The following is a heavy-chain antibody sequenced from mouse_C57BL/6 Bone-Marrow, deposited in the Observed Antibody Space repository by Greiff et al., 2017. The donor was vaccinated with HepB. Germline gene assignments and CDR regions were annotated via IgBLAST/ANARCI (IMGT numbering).Heavy chain of an antibody. D-gene: IGHD1-1*01. CDR2: ISYDGSN. J-gene: IGHJ2*01. CDR3: ASGVYYYGSSHFDY. CDR1: GYSITSGYY. V-gene: IGHV3-6*01. Sequence: EVQLVESGPGLVKPSQSLSLTCSVTGYSITSGYYWNWIRQFPGNKLEWMGYISYDGSNNYNPSLKNRISITRDTSKNQFFLKLNSVTTEDTATYYCASGVYYYGSSHFDYWGQGTTLTVSS.